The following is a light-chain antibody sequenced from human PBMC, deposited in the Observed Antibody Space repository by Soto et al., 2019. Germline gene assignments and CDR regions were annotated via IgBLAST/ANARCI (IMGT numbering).Light chain of an antibody. J-gene: IGLJ2*01. CDR2: GNS. CDR3: QSYDSSLSVV. V-gene: IGLV1-40*01. Sequence: QSVLTQSPSVSGAPGQRVTISCTGSSSNIGAGYDVHWYQQLPGTAPQLLIHGNSKRPSGVPDRFSGSKSGTSASLAITGLQAEDEADYYCQSYDSSLSVVFGGGTKLTVL. CDR1: SSNIGAGYD.